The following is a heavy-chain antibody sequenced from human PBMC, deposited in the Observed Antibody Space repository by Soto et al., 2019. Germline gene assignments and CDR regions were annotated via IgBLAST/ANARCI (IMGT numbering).Heavy chain of an antibody. Sequence: GGSLRLSCSASGFTFSSYSMNWVRQAPGKGLEWVSSISSSSSYIYYADSVKGRFTISRDNAKNSLYLQMNSLRAEDTAVYYSPRDSVNSSRPPSFTYWGQGPLVTVSS. CDR1: GFTFSSYS. V-gene: IGHV3-21*01. J-gene: IGHJ4*02. D-gene: IGHD6-13*01. CDR2: ISSSSSYI. CDR3: PRDSVNSSRPPSFTY.